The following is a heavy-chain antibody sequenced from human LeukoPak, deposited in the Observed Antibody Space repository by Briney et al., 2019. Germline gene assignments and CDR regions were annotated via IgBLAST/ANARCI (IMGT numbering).Heavy chain of an antibody. CDR3: AKSYSYGYDYFDY. V-gene: IGHV5-51*01. J-gene: IGHJ4*02. D-gene: IGHD5-18*01. CDR2: IYPGDSDT. CDR1: GYSSTSYW. Sequence: GESLKISCKGSGYSSTSYWIGWVRQMPGKGLEWMGIIYPGDSDTRYSPSFQGQVTISADKSISTAYLQWSSLKASDTAMYYCAKSYSYGYDYFDYWGQGTLVTVSS.